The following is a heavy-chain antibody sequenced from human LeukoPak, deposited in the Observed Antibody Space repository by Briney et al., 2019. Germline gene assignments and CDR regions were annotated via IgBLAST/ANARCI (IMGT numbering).Heavy chain of an antibody. D-gene: IGHD3-3*01. CDR3: ANTIFGVVRY. V-gene: IGHV4-39*07. CDR1: GGSISSSSYY. CDR2: IYYSGST. Sequence: SETLSLTCTVSGGSISSSSYYWGWIRQPPGKGLEWIGSIYYSGSTYYNPSLKSRVTISVDTSKNQFSLKLSSVTAADTAVYYCANTIFGVVRYWGQGTLVTVSS. J-gene: IGHJ4*02.